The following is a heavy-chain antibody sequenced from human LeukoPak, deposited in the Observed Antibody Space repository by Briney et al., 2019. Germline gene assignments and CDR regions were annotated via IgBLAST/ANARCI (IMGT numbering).Heavy chain of an antibody. CDR2: IYYSGST. CDR1: GGSISSYY. CDR3: ARGYCSGGSCYSFFDY. J-gene: IGHJ4*02. V-gene: IGHV4-59*01. Sequence: SETLSLTCTVSGGSISSYYWSWIRQPPGKGLEWIGYIYYSGSTNYSPSLKSRVTISVDTSKNQFSLKLSSVTAADTAVYYCARGYCSGGSCYSFFDYWGQGTLVTVSS. D-gene: IGHD2-15*01.